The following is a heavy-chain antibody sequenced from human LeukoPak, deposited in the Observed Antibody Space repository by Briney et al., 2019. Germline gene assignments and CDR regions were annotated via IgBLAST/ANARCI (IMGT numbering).Heavy chain of an antibody. J-gene: IGHJ5*02. CDR2: IYYSGST. CDR3: ARERCSSTSCYLFGYWFDP. V-gene: IGHV4-61*01. Sequence: PSETLSLTCTVSGGSVSSGSYYWSWIRQPPGKGLEWIGYIYYSGSTNYNPSLKSRVTISVDTSKNQFSLKLSSVTAADTAVYYCARERCSSTSCYLFGYWFDPWGQGTLVTVSS. CDR1: GGSVSSGSYY. D-gene: IGHD2-2*01.